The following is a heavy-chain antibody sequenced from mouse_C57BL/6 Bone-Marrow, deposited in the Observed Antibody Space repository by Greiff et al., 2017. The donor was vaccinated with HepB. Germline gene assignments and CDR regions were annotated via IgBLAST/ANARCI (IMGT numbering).Heavy chain of an antibody. CDR1: GFTFSSYG. CDR2: ISSGGSYT. D-gene: IGHD1-1*01. V-gene: IGHV5-6*01. Sequence: EVKLMESGGDLVKPGGSLKLSCAASGFTFSSYGMSWVRQTPDKRLEWVATISSGGSYTYYPDSVKGRFTISRDNAKNTLYLQMSSLKSEDTAMYYCARQAHYYGSSLYYFDYWGQGTTLTVSS. J-gene: IGHJ2*01. CDR3: ARQAHYYGSSLYYFDY.